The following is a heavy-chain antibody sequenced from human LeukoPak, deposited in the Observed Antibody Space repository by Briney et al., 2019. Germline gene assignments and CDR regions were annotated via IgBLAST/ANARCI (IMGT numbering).Heavy chain of an antibody. J-gene: IGHJ4*02. CDR3: AKVFESRVGSPLHVLRFLEWTPTGYFDY. CDR2: ISGSGGST. V-gene: IGHV3-23*01. D-gene: IGHD3-3*01. Sequence: PGGSLRLSCAASGFTFSSYAMSWVRQAPGKGLEWVSAISGSGGSTYYADSVKGRFTISRDNSKNTLYLQMNSLRAEDTAVYYCAKVFESRVGSPLHVLRFLEWTPTGYFDYWGQGTLVTVFS. CDR1: GFTFSSYA.